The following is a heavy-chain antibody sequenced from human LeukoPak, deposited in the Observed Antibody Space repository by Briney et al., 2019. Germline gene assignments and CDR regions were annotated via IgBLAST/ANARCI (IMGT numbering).Heavy chain of an antibody. J-gene: IGHJ3*02. Sequence: SETLSLTCAVYGGSFSGYYWSWIRQPPGKGLEWIGEINHSGSTNYNPSLKSRVTISVDTSMNQFSLKLSSVTAADTAVYYCARGPYYYDSSGSIQDIWGQGTMVTVSS. CDR3: ARGPYYYDSSGSIQDI. V-gene: IGHV4-34*01. CDR1: GGSFSGYY. CDR2: INHSGST. D-gene: IGHD3-22*01.